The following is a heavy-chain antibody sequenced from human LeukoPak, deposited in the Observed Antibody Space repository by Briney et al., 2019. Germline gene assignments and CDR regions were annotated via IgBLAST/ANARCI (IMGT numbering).Heavy chain of an antibody. D-gene: IGHD2-2*02. V-gene: IGHV5-51*01. Sequence: GESLKISCKGSGYSFTSYWIGWVRQMPGKGLEWMGIIYPGDSDTRYSPSFQGQVTISADKSISTVYLQWSSLKASDTAMYYCARRYCNSTSCYRASNAFDIWGQGTMVTVSS. CDR3: ARRYCNSTSCYRASNAFDI. CDR2: IYPGDSDT. J-gene: IGHJ3*02. CDR1: GYSFTSYW.